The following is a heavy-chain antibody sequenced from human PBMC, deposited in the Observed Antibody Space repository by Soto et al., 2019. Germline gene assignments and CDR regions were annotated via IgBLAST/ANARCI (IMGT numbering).Heavy chain of an antibody. J-gene: IGHJ4*02. Sequence: GGSLRLSCAASGFTFSDYSMNWVRQAPGKGQEWVSSISDSSSSVSYADSVKGRFTISRDNAQNSLFLQMNSLTADDTAVYYCATGSGWFFWGQGTLVTVSS. D-gene: IGHD6-19*01. V-gene: IGHV3-21*01. CDR1: GFTFSDYS. CDR2: ISDSSSSV. CDR3: ATGSGWFF.